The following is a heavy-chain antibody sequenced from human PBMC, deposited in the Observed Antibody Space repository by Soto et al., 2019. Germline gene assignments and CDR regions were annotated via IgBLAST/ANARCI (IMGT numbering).Heavy chain of an antibody. V-gene: IGHV4-4*02. CDR3: VHHGGDPYYHDF. Sequence: PSESLSLTCAVSVGSLRSSNWWCCVRQPPGKALEWLGEIFYSVSTKYNPSLNSRVTISANQSKTHLSVRLSSVTAADTAVYYCVHHGGDPYYHDFWGQGILVTVSS. J-gene: IGHJ4*01. D-gene: IGHD4-17*01. CDR1: VGSLRSSNW. CDR2: IFYSVST.